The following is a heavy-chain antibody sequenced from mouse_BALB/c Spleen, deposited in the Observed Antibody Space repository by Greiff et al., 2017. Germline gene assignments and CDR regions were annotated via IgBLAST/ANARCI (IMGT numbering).Heavy chain of an antibody. CDR1: GFTFSSYA. CDR3: ARDDNFCDY. Sequence: EVQLVESGGGLVKPGGSLKLSCAASGFTFSSYAMSWVRQSPEKRLEWVAEISSGGSYTYYPDTVTGRFTISRDNAKNTLYLEMSSLRSEDTAMYYCARDDNFCDYWGQGTTLTVSS. V-gene: IGHV5-9-4*01. CDR2: ISSGGSYT. J-gene: IGHJ2*01.